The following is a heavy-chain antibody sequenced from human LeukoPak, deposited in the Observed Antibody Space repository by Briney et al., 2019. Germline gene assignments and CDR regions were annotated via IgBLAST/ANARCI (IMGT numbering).Heavy chain of an antibody. J-gene: IGHJ4*02. CDR1: GGSISSSSYY. CDR2: IYYSGGT. Sequence: SETLSLTCTVSGGSISSSSYYWGWIRQPPGKGLEWIGSIYYSGGTYYNPSLKSRVTTSVDTSKNQFSLILSSVTAADTAVYYCARLMWSWSLDYWGQGTLVTVSS. V-gene: IGHV4-39*01. CDR3: ARLMWSWSLDY. D-gene: IGHD2-21*01.